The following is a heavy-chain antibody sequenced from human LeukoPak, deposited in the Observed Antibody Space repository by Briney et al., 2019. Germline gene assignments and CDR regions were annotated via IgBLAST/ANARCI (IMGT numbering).Heavy chain of an antibody. D-gene: IGHD3-3*01. CDR3: ARAHYDFWNGPMDV. CDR2: IYYSGST. CDR1: GGSISSYY. V-gene: IGHV4-59*01. J-gene: IGHJ6*03. Sequence: SETLSLTCTVSGGSISSYYWSWIRQPPGKGLEWIGYIYYSGSTNYNPSLKSRVTISVDTSKNQFSLKLSSVTAADTAVYYCARAHYDFWNGPMDVWGKGTTVTVSS.